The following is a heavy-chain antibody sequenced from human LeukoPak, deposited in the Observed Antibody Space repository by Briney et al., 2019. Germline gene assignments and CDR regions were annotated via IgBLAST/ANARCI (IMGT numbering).Heavy chain of an antibody. Sequence: EASVKVSCKASGGTFSSYAISWVRQAPGQGLEWMGWIIPIFGTANYAQKFQGRVTITADESTSTAYMELSSLRSEDTAVYYCARSVGYYYGSGSLYYYGMDVWGKGTTVTVSS. J-gene: IGHJ6*04. CDR3: ARSVGYYYGSGSLYYYGMDV. D-gene: IGHD3-10*01. CDR1: GGTFSSYA. CDR2: IIPIFGTA. V-gene: IGHV1-69*01.